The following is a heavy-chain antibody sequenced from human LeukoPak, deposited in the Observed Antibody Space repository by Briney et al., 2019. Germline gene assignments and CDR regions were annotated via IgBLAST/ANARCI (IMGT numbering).Heavy chain of an antibody. V-gene: IGHV3-48*03. CDR3: ARCPRWAHFDY. D-gene: IGHD4-23*01. J-gene: IGHJ4*02. CDR2: ISSSGRAI. Sequence: QAGGSLRLSCAGSGXTFSSYEMNWVRQAPGKGLEWVSYISSSGRAIYYADSVKGRFTVSRDNAKNSLYLQMNSLRAEDTAVYYCARCPRWAHFDYWGQGTLVTVSS. CDR1: GXTFSSYE.